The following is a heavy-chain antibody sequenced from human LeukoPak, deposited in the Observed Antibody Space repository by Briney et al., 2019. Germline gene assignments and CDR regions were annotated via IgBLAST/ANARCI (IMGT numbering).Heavy chain of an antibody. D-gene: IGHD2-21*01. Sequence: PGGSLRLSCAASGFTFRSYSVNWVRQAPGQGLEWVSSISSSGTNIYYADSMRGRFTISRNNARNSLYLQMNSLRAEDTAVYYCARGPTIYYFDSWGHGTLVTVSS. CDR2: ISSSGTNI. CDR3: ARGPTIYYFDS. CDR1: GFTFRSYS. J-gene: IGHJ4*01. V-gene: IGHV3-21*01.